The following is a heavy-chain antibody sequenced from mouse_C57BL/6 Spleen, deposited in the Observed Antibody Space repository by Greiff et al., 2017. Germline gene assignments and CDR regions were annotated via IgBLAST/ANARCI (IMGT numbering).Heavy chain of an antibody. CDR3: ARIPIYCDYDRGFAY. V-gene: IGHV1-53*01. CDR2: INPSNGGT. J-gene: IGHJ3*01. D-gene: IGHD2-4*01. Sequence: QVQLQQPGTELVKPGASVKLSCKASGYTFTSYWMHWVKQRPGQGLEWIGNINPSNGGTNYNEKFKSKATLTVDKSSSTAYMQLSSLTSEDSAVYYCARIPIYCDYDRGFAYWGQGTLVTVSA. CDR1: GYTFTSYW.